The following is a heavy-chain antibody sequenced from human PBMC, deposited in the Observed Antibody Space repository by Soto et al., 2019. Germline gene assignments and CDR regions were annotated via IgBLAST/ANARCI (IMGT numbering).Heavy chain of an antibody. V-gene: IGHV3-23*01. Sequence: GGSLRLSCAASGFTFSSFAMSWVRLAPGKGLEWVSGMSTSGVSTYYADSAKGRFTISRDNSKNTLSLQMNSLRVEDTAVYYCARGQISWGYRDYHYGMDVWGQGTTVTVSS. CDR3: ARGQISWGYRDYHYGMDV. J-gene: IGHJ6*02. D-gene: IGHD3-22*01. CDR1: GFTFSSFA. CDR2: MSTSGVST.